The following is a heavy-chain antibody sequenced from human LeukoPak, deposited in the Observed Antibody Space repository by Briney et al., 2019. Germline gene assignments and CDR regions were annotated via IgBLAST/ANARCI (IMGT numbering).Heavy chain of an antibody. CDR3: ARSMVRGVPPHYYYYYMDV. CDR2: IIPIFGTA. V-gene: IGHV1-69*13. J-gene: IGHJ6*03. Sequence: SVKVSCKASGYTFTDYYMHWVRQAPGQGLEWMGGIIPIFGTANYAQKFQGRVTITADESTSTAYMELSSLRSEDTAVYYCARSMVRGVPPHYYYYYMDVWGKGTTVTISS. D-gene: IGHD3-10*01. CDR1: GYTFTDYY.